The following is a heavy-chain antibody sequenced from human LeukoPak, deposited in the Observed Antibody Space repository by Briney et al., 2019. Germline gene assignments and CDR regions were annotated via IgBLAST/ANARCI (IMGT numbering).Heavy chain of an antibody. CDR3: AKERTYYYDSSGHQNAFDI. D-gene: IGHD3-22*01. Sequence: GGSLRLSCAASGFTFSSSGMHWVRQAQGKGLEWVAFIRYDGSNKYYADSVKGRSTISRDNSKNPLYLQMNSLRAEDTAVYYCAKERTYYYDSSGHQNAFDIWGQGTMVTVSS. CDR1: GFTFSSSG. CDR2: IRYDGSNK. J-gene: IGHJ3*02. V-gene: IGHV3-30*02.